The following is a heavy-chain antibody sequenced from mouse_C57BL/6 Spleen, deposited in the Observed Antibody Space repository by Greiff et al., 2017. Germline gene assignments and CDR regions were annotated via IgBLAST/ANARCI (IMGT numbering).Heavy chain of an antibody. Sequence: QVQLQQSGAELVKPGASVKISCKASGYAFSSYWMNWVKQRPGKGLEWIGQIYPGDGDTNYNGKFKGKATLTADKSSSTAYMQLSSLTSEDSAVYFCARAYYSNYRGFFAYWGQGTLVTVSA. CDR3: ARAYYSNYRGFFAY. CDR2: IYPGDGDT. CDR1: GYAFSSYW. D-gene: IGHD2-5*01. J-gene: IGHJ3*01. V-gene: IGHV1-80*01.